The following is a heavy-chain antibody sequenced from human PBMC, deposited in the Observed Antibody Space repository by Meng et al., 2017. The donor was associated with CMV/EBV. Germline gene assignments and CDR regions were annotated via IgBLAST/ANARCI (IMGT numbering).Heavy chain of an antibody. V-gene: IGHV1-69*10. J-gene: IGHJ6*02. CDR1: GGTFSSYA. Sequence: SVKVSCKASGGTFSSYAISWVRQAPGQGLEWMGGIIPILGIANYAQKFQGRVTITAEKSTSTAYMELSSLRSEDTAVYYCARQRVTIFGVVTLYYGMDVWGQGTTVTVSS. CDR3: ARQRVTIFGVVTLYYGMDV. D-gene: IGHD3-3*01. CDR2: IIPILGIA.